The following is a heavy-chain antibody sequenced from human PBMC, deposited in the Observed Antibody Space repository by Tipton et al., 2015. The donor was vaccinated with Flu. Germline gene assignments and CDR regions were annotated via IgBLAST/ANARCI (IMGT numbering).Heavy chain of an antibody. Sequence: LRLSCTVSGGSISAYYWSWIRQPPGKRPEWIGYINNSGDSHYNPSLKSRVSMSVATSKNQLSLNLSSVTAADTAVYYCARGTTIHAWHFDLWGPGTLSLSP. J-gene: IGHJ2*01. CDR3: ARGTTIHAWHFDL. V-gene: IGHV4-59*12. D-gene: IGHD3-3*01. CDR1: GGSISAYY. CDR2: INNSGDS.